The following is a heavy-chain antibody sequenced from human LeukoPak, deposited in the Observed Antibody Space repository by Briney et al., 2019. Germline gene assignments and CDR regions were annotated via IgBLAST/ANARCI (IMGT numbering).Heavy chain of an antibody. V-gene: IGHV1-46*01. Sequence: ASVKVSCKASGYTFTSYYMHWVRQAPGQGLEWMGIINPSGGSTSYAQKFQGRVTMTRDTSTSTVYMELSSLRSEDTAVYYCARRRPDYYDSSGYYYVHAFDIWGQGTMVTVFS. J-gene: IGHJ3*02. CDR3: ARRRPDYYDSSGYYYVHAFDI. D-gene: IGHD3-22*01. CDR1: GYTFTSYY. CDR2: INPSGGST.